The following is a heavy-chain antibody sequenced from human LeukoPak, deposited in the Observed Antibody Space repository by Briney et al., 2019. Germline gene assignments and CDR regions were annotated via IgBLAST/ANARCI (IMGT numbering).Heavy chain of an antibody. V-gene: IGHV3-20*04. D-gene: IGHD1-26*01. CDR2: INWNGGST. CDR3: ARDGLSGSYLIGKSFGYYYGMDV. J-gene: IGHJ6*02. CDR1: GFTFDDYG. Sequence: GGSLRLSCAASGFTFDDYGMSWVRQAPGKGLEWVSGINWNGGSTGYADSVKGRSTISRDNAKNSLYLQMNSLRAEDTALYYCARDGLSGSYLIGKSFGYYYGMDVWGQGTTVTVSS.